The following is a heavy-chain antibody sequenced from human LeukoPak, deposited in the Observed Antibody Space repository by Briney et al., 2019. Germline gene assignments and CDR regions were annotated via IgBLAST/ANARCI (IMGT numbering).Heavy chain of an antibody. CDR1: GGSISSSSYY. CDR2: IYYSGST. Sequence: PSETLSLTCTASGGSISSSSYYWGWIRQPPGKGLEWIGSIYYSGSTYYNPSLKSRVTISVDTSKNQFSLKLSSVTAADTAVYYCARDHYDFWSGYLYGWFDPWGQGTLVTVSS. D-gene: IGHD3-3*01. J-gene: IGHJ5*02. CDR3: ARDHYDFWSGYLYGWFDP. V-gene: IGHV4-39*01.